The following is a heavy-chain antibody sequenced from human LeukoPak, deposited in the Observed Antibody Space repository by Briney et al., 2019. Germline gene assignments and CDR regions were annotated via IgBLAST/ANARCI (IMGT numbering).Heavy chain of an antibody. CDR1: GFTFSSYG. V-gene: IGHV3-33*06. Sequence: PGGSLRLSCAASGFTFSSYGMHWVRQAPGKGLEGVAVIWYDGSNKYYADSVKGRFTISRDNSKNTLYLQMNSLRAEDTAVYYCAKKSTWTKFDYWGQGTLVTVSS. CDR2: IWYDGSNK. J-gene: IGHJ4*02. D-gene: IGHD3/OR15-3a*01. CDR3: AKKSTWTKFDY.